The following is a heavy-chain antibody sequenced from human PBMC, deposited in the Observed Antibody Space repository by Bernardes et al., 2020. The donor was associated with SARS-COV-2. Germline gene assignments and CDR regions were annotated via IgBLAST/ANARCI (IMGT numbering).Heavy chain of an antibody. CDR3: ATSSAHARWFYYGLDV. CDR1: GYTLTAVS. CDR2: FDPEDGET. V-gene: IGHV1-24*01. Sequence: ASVKASCKVSGYTLTAVSMHWVRQAPGKGLEWMGRFDPEDGETIYAQKFRGRITMTEDASTDTAYMELTSLRSEDTAVYSCATSSAHARWFYYGLDVWGQGTTVTVSS. J-gene: IGHJ6*02. D-gene: IGHD3-10*01.